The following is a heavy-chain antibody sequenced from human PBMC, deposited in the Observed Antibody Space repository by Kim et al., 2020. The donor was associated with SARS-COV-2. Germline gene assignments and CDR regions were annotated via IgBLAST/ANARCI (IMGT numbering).Heavy chain of an antibody. D-gene: IGHD6-13*01. V-gene: IGHV5-51*01. Sequence: GESLKISCKGSGYSFTSYWIGWVRQMPGKGLEWMGIIYPGDSDTRYSPSFQGQVTISADKSISTAYLQWSSLKASDTAMYYCATRGAAGTSDDAFDIWGQGTTVTVSS. J-gene: IGHJ3*02. CDR2: IYPGDSDT. CDR1: GYSFTSYW. CDR3: ATRGAAGTSDDAFDI.